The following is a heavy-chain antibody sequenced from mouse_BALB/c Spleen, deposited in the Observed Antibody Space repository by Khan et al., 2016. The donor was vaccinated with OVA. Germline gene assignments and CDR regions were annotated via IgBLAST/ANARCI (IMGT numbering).Heavy chain of an antibody. CDR1: GFTFSGYG. J-gene: IGHJ1*01. CDR2: INSNGGTS. Sequence: EVELVESGGGLVQPGGSLKLSCAASGFTFSGYGMSWVRQTPDKRLELVAPINSNGGTSYYPDSVKGRFTISRDHAKNTLHLQMSSLKSEDTAMYYCARVYYRYDEGYWYFDVWGAGTTVTVSS. V-gene: IGHV5-6-3*01. D-gene: IGHD2-14*01. CDR3: ARVYYRYDEGYWYFDV.